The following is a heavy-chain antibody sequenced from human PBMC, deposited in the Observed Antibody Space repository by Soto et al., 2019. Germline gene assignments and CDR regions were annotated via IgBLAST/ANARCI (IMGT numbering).Heavy chain of an antibody. V-gene: IGHV4-59*08. D-gene: IGHD2-2*01. J-gene: IGHJ3*02. CDR1: GGSISSYY. Sequence: SETLSLTCTVSGGSISSYYWSWIRQPPGKGLEWIGYIYYSGSTNYNPSLKSRVTISVDTSKNQFSLKLSSVTAADTAVYYCARRRRYCSSTSCYRNAFDIWGQGTMVTVSS. CDR3: ARRRRYCSSTSCYRNAFDI. CDR2: IYYSGST.